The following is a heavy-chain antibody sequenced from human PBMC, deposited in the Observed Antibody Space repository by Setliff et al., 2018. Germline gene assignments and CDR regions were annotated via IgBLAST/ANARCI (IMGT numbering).Heavy chain of an antibody. V-gene: IGHV1-18*01. CDR1: GYIFSDYG. D-gene: IGHD3-22*01. J-gene: IGHJ4*02. CDR2: ANNNNFNT. CDR3: ARINFYVSSGYHYAPDY. Sequence: ASVKVSCKSSGYIFSDYGITWVRQAPGQGLEWMGWANNNNFNTNYAQKFQGRVTMTIDTSTDTVYMELRSLKSDDTALYYCARINFYVSSGYHYAPDYWGQGTLVTVSS.